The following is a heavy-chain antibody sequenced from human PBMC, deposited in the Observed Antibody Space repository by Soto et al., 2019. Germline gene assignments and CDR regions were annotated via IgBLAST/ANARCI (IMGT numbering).Heavy chain of an antibody. CDR2: INHSGST. V-gene: IGHV4-34*01. Sequence: QVQLQQWGAGLLKPSETLSLTCAVYGGSFSGYYWSWIRQPPGKGLEWSGQINHSGSTNYNPSLKSRVNMSVDTSKNQFSLKLSAVTAADTAVYYCERELSDYGGNGRCFDYWGQGTLVTVSS. CDR1: GGSFSGYY. CDR3: ERELSDYGGNGRCFDY. D-gene: IGHD4-17*01. J-gene: IGHJ4*02.